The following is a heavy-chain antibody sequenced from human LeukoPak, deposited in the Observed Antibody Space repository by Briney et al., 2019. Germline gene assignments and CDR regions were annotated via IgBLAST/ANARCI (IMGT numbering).Heavy chain of an antibody. D-gene: IGHD3-22*01. CDR1: GLTFIIYS. CDR3: AREGSDSSGYSDAFDI. Sequence: GGSQRLSCAASGLTFIIYSMHWVRQAPGKGLEWVAFISYHGTQKYYADSVKGRFTISRDNSKNTLYLQMNSLRTEDTAVYFCAREGSDSSGYSDAFDIWGQGTMVTVSS. CDR2: ISYHGTQK. V-gene: IGHV3-30*04. J-gene: IGHJ3*02.